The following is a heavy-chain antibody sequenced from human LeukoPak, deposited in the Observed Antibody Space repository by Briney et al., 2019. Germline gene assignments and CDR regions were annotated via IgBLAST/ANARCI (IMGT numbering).Heavy chain of an antibody. V-gene: IGHV3-74*01. CDR1: GFTFSSYW. CDR3: ARFLGRITISGVVPYGMDV. D-gene: IGHD3-3*01. CDR2: INSDGSST. Sequence: GGSLRLSCAASGFTFSSYWMHWVRQAPGKGLVWVSRINSDGSSTSYADSVKGRFTISRHSSKNTLYLQMNSLRGEDTAVYYCARFLGRITISGVVPYGMDVWGQGTTVTVSS. J-gene: IGHJ6*02.